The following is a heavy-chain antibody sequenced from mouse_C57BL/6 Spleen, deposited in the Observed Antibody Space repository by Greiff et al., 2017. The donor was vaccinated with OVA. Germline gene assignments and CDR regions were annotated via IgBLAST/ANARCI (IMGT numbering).Heavy chain of an antibody. CDR3: ARSPPAYYIAY. V-gene: IGHV1-26*01. D-gene: IGHD2-12*01. CDR2: INPNNGGT. Sequence: EVQLQQSGPELVKPGASVKISCKASGYTFTDYYMNWVKQSHGKSLEWIGDINPNNGGTSYNQKFKGKATLTVDKSSSTAYMELRSLTSEDSAVYYCARSPPAYYIAYWGQGTLVTVSA. CDR1: GYTFTDYY. J-gene: IGHJ3*01.